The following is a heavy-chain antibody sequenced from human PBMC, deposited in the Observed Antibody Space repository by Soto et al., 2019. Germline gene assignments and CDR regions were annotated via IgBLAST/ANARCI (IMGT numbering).Heavy chain of an antibody. D-gene: IGHD6-13*01. J-gene: IGHJ4*02. CDR1: GGSISSYY. CDR3: ARGSLYPGYSSSWFADTFDY. V-gene: IGHV4-4*07. Sequence: SETLSLTCTVSGGSISSYYWSWIRQPAGKGLEWIGRIYTSGSTNYNPSLKSRVTMSVDTSKNQFSLKLSSVTAADTAVYYCARGSLYPGYSSSWFADTFDYWGQGTLVTVSS. CDR2: IYTSGST.